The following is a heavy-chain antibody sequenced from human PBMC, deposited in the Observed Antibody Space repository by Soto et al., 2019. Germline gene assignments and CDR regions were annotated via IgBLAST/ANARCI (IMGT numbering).Heavy chain of an antibody. J-gene: IGHJ6*01. Sequence: QVHLQESGPGVVRPSQTLSLTCTVSGGSIGSGDYSWSWIRQPPGRGLEWVGYVDYRGEKYYNPSIKSSPSISVETSDKQFYLKLKSVTGSDTAVYFCARGSQYYCDTSGYYTHYYGMDVWGQGSTVSVSS. D-gene: IGHD3-22*01. V-gene: IGHV4-30-4*01. CDR3: ARGSQYYCDTSGYYTHYYGMDV. CDR2: VDYRGEK. CDR1: GGSIGSGDYS.